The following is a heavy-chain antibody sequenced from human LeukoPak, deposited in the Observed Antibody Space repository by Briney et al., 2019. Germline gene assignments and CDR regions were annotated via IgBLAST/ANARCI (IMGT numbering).Heavy chain of an antibody. CDR3: ASGTKTYYYDSSGFDY. Sequence: PGGSLRLSCAASGFTFSDYYMSWIRQAPGKGLEWVSCISSSGSTIYCADSVKGRFTISRDNAKNSLYLQMNSLRAEDTAVYYCASGTKTYYYDSSGFDYWGQGTLVTVSS. CDR1: GFTFSDYY. D-gene: IGHD3-22*01. CDR2: ISSSGSTI. J-gene: IGHJ4*02. V-gene: IGHV3-11*04.